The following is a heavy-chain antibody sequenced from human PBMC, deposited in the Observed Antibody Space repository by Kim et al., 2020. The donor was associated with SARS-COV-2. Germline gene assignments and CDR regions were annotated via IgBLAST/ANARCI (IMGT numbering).Heavy chain of an antibody. V-gene: IGHV4-31*03. Sequence: SETLSLTCTVSGGSISSGGYYWSWIRQHPGKGLEWIGYIYYSGSTYYNPSLKSRVTISVDTSKNQFSLKLSSVTAADTAVYYCASNSPSVVLLNRYWYFDLWGRGTLVTVSS. D-gene: IGHD2-15*01. CDR3: ASNSPSVVLLNRYWYFDL. J-gene: IGHJ2*01. CDR2: IYYSGST. CDR1: GGSISSGGYY.